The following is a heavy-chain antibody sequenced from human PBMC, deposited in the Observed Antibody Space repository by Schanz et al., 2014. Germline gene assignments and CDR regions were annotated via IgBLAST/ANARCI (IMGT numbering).Heavy chain of an antibody. Sequence: DLEESGGGVVQPGRSLRLSCAASGFTFHTYDMHWVRQAPGKGLEWVAQISHDGHRDFYADSVKGRFTVSRDNNWKTLSLQMNSLRSDDTAIYHCARENSSGYYPAVTYYMDVWGKGTTVTVSS. CDR2: ISHDGHRD. CDR3: ARENSSGYYPAVTYYMDV. J-gene: IGHJ6*03. D-gene: IGHD3-22*01. CDR1: GFTFHTYD. V-gene: IGHV3-30-3*01.